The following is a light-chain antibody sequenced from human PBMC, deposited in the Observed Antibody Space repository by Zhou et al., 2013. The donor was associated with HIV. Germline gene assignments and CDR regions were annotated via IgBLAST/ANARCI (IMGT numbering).Light chain of an antibody. Sequence: DVHLTQSPSFLSASVGDRVSITCRASQGIASYVAWYQQKPGRAPNLLIYAASTLQSGVPSRFTGSKSGTGTQFTLTINSVQTEDVATYYCQQVKAFPITFGQGTRLEI. V-gene: IGKV1-9*01. CDR1: QGIASY. CDR2: AAS. CDR3: QQVKAFPIT. J-gene: IGKJ5*01.